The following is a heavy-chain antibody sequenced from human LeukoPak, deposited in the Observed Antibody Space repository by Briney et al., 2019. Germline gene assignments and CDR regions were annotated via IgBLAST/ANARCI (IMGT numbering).Heavy chain of an antibody. CDR3: ARWEASPSRGWLSP. V-gene: IGHV1-24*01. J-gene: IGHJ5*02. Sequence: VASVKVSCKVSGYTLTELSMHWVRQAPGKGLEWMGGFDPEDGETIYAQKFQGRVTMTEDTSTDTAYMELSSLRSEDTAVYYCARWEASPSRGWLSPWGQGTLVTVSS. CDR1: GYTLTELS. CDR2: FDPEDGET. D-gene: IGHD3-22*01.